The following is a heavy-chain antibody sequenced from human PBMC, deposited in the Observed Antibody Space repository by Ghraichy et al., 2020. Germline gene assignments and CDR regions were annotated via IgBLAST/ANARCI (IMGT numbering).Heavy chain of an antibody. CDR3: ARSRVTMVLGANYINYYYYGMGV. Sequence: SETLSLTCTVSGGSISSGSYYWSWIRQPAGKGLEWIGRIYTSGSTNYNPSLKSRVTISVDTSKNQFSLKLSSVTAADTAVYYCARSRVTMVLGANYINYYYYGMGVWGQGTTVTVSS. V-gene: IGHV4-61*02. D-gene: IGHD3-10*01. J-gene: IGHJ6*02. CDR2: IYTSGST. CDR1: GGSISSGSYY.